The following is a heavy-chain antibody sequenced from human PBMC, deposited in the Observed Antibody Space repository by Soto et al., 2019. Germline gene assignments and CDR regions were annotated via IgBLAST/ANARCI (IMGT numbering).Heavy chain of an antibody. CDR1: GGSISSSSYY. CDR2: IYYSGST. Sequence: PSETLSLTCTVSGGSISSSSYYWGWIRQPPGKGLEWIGSIYYSGSTYYNPSLKSRVTISVDASKNQFSLKLSSVTPPDTAVYYCAAYQPLLFWFDPWGQGTLVTVSS. CDR3: AAYQPLLFWFDP. D-gene: IGHD2-21*02. V-gene: IGHV4-39*01. J-gene: IGHJ5*02.